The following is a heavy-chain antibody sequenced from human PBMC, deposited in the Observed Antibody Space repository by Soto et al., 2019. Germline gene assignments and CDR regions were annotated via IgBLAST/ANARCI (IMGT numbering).Heavy chain of an antibody. J-gene: IGHJ6*02. Sequence: PWVSLRLSWAASGFTFSSYAMHWVRQAPGKGLEWVAVISYDGSNKNHADTVKGRFTISRDNSKNTLYLQMNSLRAEDTAVYYCARGYDFWSGYYYPYGMDAWGQGTTVTVSS. CDR2: ISYDGSNK. D-gene: IGHD3-3*01. CDR3: ARGYDFWSGYYYPYGMDA. CDR1: GFTFSSYA. V-gene: IGHV3-30-3*01.